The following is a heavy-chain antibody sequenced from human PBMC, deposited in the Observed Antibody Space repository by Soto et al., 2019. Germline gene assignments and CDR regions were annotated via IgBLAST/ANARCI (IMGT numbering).Heavy chain of an antibody. Sequence: PVESLKISGKGSGYSFTSYWISWVRQMPGKGLEWMGRIDPSDSYTNYSPSFQGHVTISADKSISTTYLQWSSLKASDTAMYYCARYITRGYYYYGMDVWGQGTTVTVSS. D-gene: IGHD1-20*01. V-gene: IGHV5-10-1*01. CDR2: IDPSDSYT. CDR1: GYSFTSYW. CDR3: ARYITRGYYYYGMDV. J-gene: IGHJ6*02.